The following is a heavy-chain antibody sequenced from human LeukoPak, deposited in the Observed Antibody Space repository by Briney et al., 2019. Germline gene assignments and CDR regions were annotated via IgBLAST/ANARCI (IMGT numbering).Heavy chain of an antibody. CDR2: MNPNSGNT. CDR1: GYTFTSYD. V-gene: IGHV1-8*03. D-gene: IGHD4-11*01. CDR3: ARRQTTVEEGDAFDI. Sequence: ASVKGSCKASGYTFTSYDINWVRQATGQGLEWMGWMNPNSGNTGYAQKFQGRVTITRNTSISTAYMELSSLRSEDTAVYYCARRQTTVEEGDAFDIWGQGTMVTVSS. J-gene: IGHJ3*02.